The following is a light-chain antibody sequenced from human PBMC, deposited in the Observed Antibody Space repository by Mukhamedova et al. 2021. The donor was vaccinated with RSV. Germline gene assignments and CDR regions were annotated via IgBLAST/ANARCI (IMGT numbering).Light chain of an antibody. CDR2: SAA. Sequence: WYQRRVHGKAPKLLIHSAASLQSGVPVRFSGIGSGTDFTLTISSLQPDDFPVYFCQQTQTTPRTFGQGTKVDIK. CDR3: QQTQTTPRT. J-gene: IGKJ1*01. V-gene: IGKV1-39*01.